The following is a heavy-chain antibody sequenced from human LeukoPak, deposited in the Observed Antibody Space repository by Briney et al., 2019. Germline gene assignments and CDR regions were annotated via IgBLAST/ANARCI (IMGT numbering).Heavy chain of an antibody. CDR3: ARDKEDSSFDP. CDR2: ISPNSGGT. D-gene: IGHD6-6*01. CDR1: GYTFTGYD. Sequence: RASVKVSCKASGYTFTGYDMHWVRQAPGQGLEWMGWISPNSGGTNYAQKFQGRVTMTRDTSISTAYMELSRLRSDDTAVYYCARDKEDSSFDPWGQGTLVTVSS. V-gene: IGHV1-2*02. J-gene: IGHJ5*02.